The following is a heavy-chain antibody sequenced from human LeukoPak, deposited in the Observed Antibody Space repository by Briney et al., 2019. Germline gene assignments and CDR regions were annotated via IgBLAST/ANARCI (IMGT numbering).Heavy chain of an antibody. Sequence: SETLSLTCTVSGVSISSYYWIWIRQPPGKGLECIGYFHYSGNTNYNPALKGRVTISIDTSRKQFSLKLNSVTAADTAVYYCARLGQPNAFDIWGQGTMVTVSS. J-gene: IGHJ3*02. D-gene: IGHD3-16*01. CDR3: ARLGQPNAFDI. V-gene: IGHV4-59*08. CDR2: FHYSGNT. CDR1: GVSISSYY.